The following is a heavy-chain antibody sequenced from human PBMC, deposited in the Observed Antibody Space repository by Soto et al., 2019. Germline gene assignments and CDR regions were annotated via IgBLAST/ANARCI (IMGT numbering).Heavy chain of an antibody. V-gene: IGHV3-23*01. J-gene: IGHJ4*01. Sequence: PGGSLRLSCVASGFTLSTYAMSWVRQAPGKGLEWVSGITGSGGSTYYADSVKGRFTISRDNSKSTVSLHMNSLRAEDTAVYYCASQTTPSEIYYYWGHGTLVTVSS. CDR1: GFTLSTYA. D-gene: IGHD2-15*01. CDR2: ITGSGGST. CDR3: ASQTTPSEIYYY.